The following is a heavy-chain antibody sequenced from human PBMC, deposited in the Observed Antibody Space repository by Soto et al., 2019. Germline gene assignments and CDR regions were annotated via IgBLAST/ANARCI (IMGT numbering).Heavy chain of an antibody. V-gene: IGHV4-61*01. D-gene: IGHD1-26*01. CDR3: ASDGIVGATDGFDH. CDR1: GGSVGSGSYY. Sequence: SETLSLTCTVSGGSVGSGSYYWSWIRQPPGKGLEWIGYIYYSGSTNYNPSLQSRVTISVDTSKNQFSLKLSSVTAADTAVYYCASDGIVGATDGFDHWGQGTLVTVSS. CDR2: IYYSGST. J-gene: IGHJ5*02.